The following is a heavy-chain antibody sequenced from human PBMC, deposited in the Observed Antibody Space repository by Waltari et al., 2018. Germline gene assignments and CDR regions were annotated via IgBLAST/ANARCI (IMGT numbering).Heavy chain of an antibody. CDR1: GFTFTRYA. CDR2: MWYDGSNQ. D-gene: IGHD6-13*01. Sequence: QVQLVESGGGVVQPGRSLSLSCAASGFTFTRYAMHWVRQAPGKGLEWVAVMWYDGSNQYYADSVKGRFTISRDISKSTLYLQMNSLGPQDTAVYYCARQGYSGSSLTYDYWGQGTLVTVSS. CDR3: ARQGYSGSSLTYDY. J-gene: IGHJ4*02. V-gene: IGHV3-33*01.